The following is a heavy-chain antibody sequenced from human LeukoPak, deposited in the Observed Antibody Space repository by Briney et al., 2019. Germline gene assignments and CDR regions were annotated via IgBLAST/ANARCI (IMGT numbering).Heavy chain of an antibody. V-gene: IGHV3-48*01. CDR2: ISSSRSTI. J-gene: IGHJ4*02. CDR3: ATSPYDSSGYYWFDY. CDR1: GFTFSSYS. D-gene: IGHD3-22*01. Sequence: GGSLRLSCAASGFTFSSYSMNWVRQAPGKGLEWVPYISSSRSTIYYADSVKGRFTISRDNAKNSLYLQMNSLRAEDTAVYYCATSPYDSSGYYWFDYWGQGTLVTVSS.